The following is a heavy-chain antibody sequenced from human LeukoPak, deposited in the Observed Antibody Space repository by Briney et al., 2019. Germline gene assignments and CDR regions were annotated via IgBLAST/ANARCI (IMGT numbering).Heavy chain of an antibody. V-gene: IGHV3-11*01. Sequence: GGSLRLSCAASGFTFNDYYMSWIRQAPGKRLEWLSYINIGGTNTHYADSVKGRFTISRDNAKKSLYLEMNNLRAEDTAVYYCATDGAGFDTGGQGVLVTVSS. CDR3: ATDGAGFDT. J-gene: IGHJ5*02. CDR1: GFTFNDYY. CDR2: INIGGTNT.